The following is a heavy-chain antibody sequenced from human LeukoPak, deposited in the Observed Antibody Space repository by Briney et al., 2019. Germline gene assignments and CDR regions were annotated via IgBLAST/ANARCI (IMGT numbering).Heavy chain of an antibody. D-gene: IGHD3-22*01. CDR2: INPRGGST. V-gene: IGHV1-46*01. CDR3: ARNSGSIYPFDY. CDR1: GYTFTSYY. Sequence: ASVKVSCKASGYTFTSYYMHWVRQAPGQGIEWMGIINPRGGSTSYAQKFQGRVTMTRDTSTSTVYMELSSLRSEDTAVYYCARNSGSIYPFDYWGQGTLVTVSS. J-gene: IGHJ4*02.